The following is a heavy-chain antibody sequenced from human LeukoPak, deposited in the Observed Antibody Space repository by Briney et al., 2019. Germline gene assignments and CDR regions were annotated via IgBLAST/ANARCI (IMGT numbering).Heavy chain of an antibody. D-gene: IGHD1-1*01. Sequence: PGGSLRLSSAASGFTFSSYSMNWVRQAPGKGLEWVSSISSSSSYIYYADSVKGRFTISRDNAKNSLYLQMNSLRAEDTAVYYCARDQLGAFDIWGQGTMVTVSS. CDR1: GFTFSSYS. V-gene: IGHV3-21*01. CDR2: ISSSSSYI. J-gene: IGHJ3*02. CDR3: ARDQLGAFDI.